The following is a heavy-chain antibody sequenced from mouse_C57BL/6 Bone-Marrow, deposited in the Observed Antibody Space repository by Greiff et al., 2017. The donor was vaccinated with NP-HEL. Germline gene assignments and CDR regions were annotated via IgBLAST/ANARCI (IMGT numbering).Heavy chain of an antibody. Sequence: EVKLMESGGGLVKPGGSLKLSCAASGFTFSDYGMHWVRQAPEKGLEWVAYISSGSSTIYYADTVKGRFTISRDNAKNTLLLQMTSLRSEETAMYYCARRYYGSGLAYWGQGTLVTVSA. CDR2: ISSGSSTI. D-gene: IGHD1-1*01. J-gene: IGHJ3*01. CDR3: ARRYYGSGLAY. V-gene: IGHV5-17*01. CDR1: GFTFSDYG.